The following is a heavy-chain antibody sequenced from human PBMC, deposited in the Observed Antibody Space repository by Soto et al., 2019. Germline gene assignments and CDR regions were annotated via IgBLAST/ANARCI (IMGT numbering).Heavy chain of an antibody. V-gene: IGHV4-34*01. Sequence: SETLSLTCAVYGGSFSGYYWSWIRQPPGKGLEWIGEINHSGSTNYNPSLKSRVTISVDTSKNQFSLKLSSVTAADTAVYYCARGRGDYWGQGTLVTVSS. CDR2: INHSGST. CDR1: GGSFSGYY. J-gene: IGHJ4*02. CDR3: ARGRGDY.